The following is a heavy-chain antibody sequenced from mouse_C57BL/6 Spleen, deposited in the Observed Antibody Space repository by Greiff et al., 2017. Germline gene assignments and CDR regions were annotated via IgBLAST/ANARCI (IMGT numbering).Heavy chain of an antibody. CDR1: GYAFSSSW. CDR3: ARNYYGSSYWFAY. J-gene: IGHJ3*01. Sequence: VQVVESGPELVKPGASVKISCKASGYAFSSSWMNWVKQRPGKGLEWIGRIYPGDGDTNYNGKFKGKATLTADKSSSTAYMQLSSLTSEDSAVYFCARNYYGSSYWFAYWGQGTLVTVSA. V-gene: IGHV1-82*01. CDR2: IYPGDGDT. D-gene: IGHD1-1*01.